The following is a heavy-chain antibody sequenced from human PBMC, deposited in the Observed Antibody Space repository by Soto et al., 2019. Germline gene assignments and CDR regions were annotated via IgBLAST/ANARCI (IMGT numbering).Heavy chain of an antibody. V-gene: IGHV4-38-2*02. D-gene: IGHD2-2*01. J-gene: IGHJ5*02. CDR2: IYHSGST. Sequence: KPSETLSLTCAVSGYSISSGYYWGWIRQPPGKGLEWIGSIYHSGSTYYNPSLESRVTISVDTSKNQFSLKLSSVTAADTAVYYCATDEYIVVVPAATPPPYNWFDPSRQGTLVTVSS. CDR3: ATDEYIVVVPAATPPPYNWFDP. CDR1: GYSISSGYY.